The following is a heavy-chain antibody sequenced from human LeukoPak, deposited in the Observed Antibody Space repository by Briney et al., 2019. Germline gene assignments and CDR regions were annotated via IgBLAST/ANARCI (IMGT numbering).Heavy chain of an antibody. CDR3: AKGGSASYVRYYFDD. V-gene: IGHV3-23*01. CDR2: ISGSGCGT. J-gene: IGHJ4*02. Sequence: GGSLRLSCAASGFTFSSYAMSWVRQAPGKGLEGVSTISGSGCGTYYADSVKGRFTISRDNSKNTLYLQMNSLRAEDTAVYYCAKGGSASYVRYYFDDWGQGTLVTVSS. CDR1: GFTFSSYA. D-gene: IGHD6-19*01.